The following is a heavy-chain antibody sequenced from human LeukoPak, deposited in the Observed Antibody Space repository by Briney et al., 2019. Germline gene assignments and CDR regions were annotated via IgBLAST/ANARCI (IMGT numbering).Heavy chain of an antibody. CDR3: ARVLARGDYQSPNDAFDI. J-gene: IGHJ3*02. V-gene: IGHV3-9*01. CDR1: GFIFDDYG. CDR2: INWNSVTI. Sequence: GRSLRLSCVGSGFIFDDYGMHWVRQVPGKGLEWVSGINWNSVTIGYADSVKGRFTISRDNAKNSLYLQMNSLRAEDTAVYYCARVLARGDYQSPNDAFDIWGQGTMVTVSS. D-gene: IGHD4-17*01.